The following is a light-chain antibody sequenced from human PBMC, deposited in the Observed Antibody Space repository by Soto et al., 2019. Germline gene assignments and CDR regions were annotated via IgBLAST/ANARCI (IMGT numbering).Light chain of an antibody. CDR3: AAWDDSLSGVV. CDR1: SSNIGDNT. V-gene: IGLV1-44*01. CDR2: NDN. J-gene: IGLJ2*01. Sequence: QAVVTQPPSASGTPGQRVAISCSGSSSNIGDNTVNWYQQLPGTAPKLLIYNDNQRPSGVPDRFSGSKSGTSASLAISGLQSEDEADFYCAAWDDSLSGVVFGGGTKLTVL.